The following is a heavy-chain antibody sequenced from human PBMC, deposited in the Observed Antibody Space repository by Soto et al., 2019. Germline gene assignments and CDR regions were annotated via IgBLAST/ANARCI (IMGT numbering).Heavy chain of an antibody. J-gene: IGHJ4*02. CDR1: GFSLTTSGVG. D-gene: IGHD3-3*01. CDR3: AHRVLRTVFGLVTTTAIYFDF. CDR2: IYWDDDK. Sequence: QITLNESGPTVVRPTETLTLTCRFSGFSLTTSGVGVGWVRQSPGTAPEWLALIYWDDDKRYSESLKSRLTITKDTSKNQVVLTVANLDPTDTATYYCAHRVLRTVFGLVTTTAIYFDFWGQGTPVAVSS. V-gene: IGHV2-5*02.